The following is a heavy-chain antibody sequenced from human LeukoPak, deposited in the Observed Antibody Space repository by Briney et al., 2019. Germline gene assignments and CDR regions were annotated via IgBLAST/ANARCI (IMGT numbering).Heavy chain of an antibody. D-gene: IGHD3-22*01. J-gene: IGHJ4*02. CDR1: GYTFTGYY. V-gene: IGHV1-2*02. CDR2: INPNSGGT. CDR3: ARVLVRDYYDSSGYPEYFDY. Sequence: ASVKVSCKASGYTFTGYYMHWVRQAPGQGLEWMGWINPNSGGTNYAQKFQGRVTMTRDTSISTAYMELSRLRSDDTAVYYCARVLVRDYYDSSGYPEYFDYWGQGTLATVSS.